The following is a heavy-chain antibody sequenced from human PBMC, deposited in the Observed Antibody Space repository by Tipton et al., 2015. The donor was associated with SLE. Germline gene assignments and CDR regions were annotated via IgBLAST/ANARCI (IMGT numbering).Heavy chain of an antibody. J-gene: IGHJ4*02. CDR1: GFHFDDFA. Sequence: SLRLSCAASGFHFDDFALFWVRQVPGRGLEGVSGIGWNSESIAYADSVKGRFTIFRDNSKNTLYLEMDNLRAEDTAVYYCAKAARRTGDDYFDHWGQGTLVTVSS. V-gene: IGHV3-9*01. CDR3: AKAARRTGDDYFDH. D-gene: IGHD1/OR15-1a*01. CDR2: IGWNSESI.